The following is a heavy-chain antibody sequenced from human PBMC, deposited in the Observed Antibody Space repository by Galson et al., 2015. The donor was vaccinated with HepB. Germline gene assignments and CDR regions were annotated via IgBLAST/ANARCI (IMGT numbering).Heavy chain of an antibody. Sequence: SLRLSCAASGFTFSSYAMHWVRQAPGKGLEWVAVISYDGSNKYYADSVKGRFTISRDNSKNTLYLQMNSLRAEDTAVYYCARGNYYDSSYLYDYWGQGTLVTVSS. J-gene: IGHJ4*02. CDR1: GFTFSSYA. V-gene: IGHV3-30*04. D-gene: IGHD3-22*01. CDR3: ARGNYYDSSYLYDY. CDR2: ISYDGSNK.